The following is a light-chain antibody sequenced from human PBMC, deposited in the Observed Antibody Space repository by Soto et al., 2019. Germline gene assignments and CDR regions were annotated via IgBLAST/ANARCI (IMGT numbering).Light chain of an antibody. Sequence: EIVRTQSPATLSVSPGDRATLSCRASQSVSSKLAWYQQKPGQAPRLLIYGASTRATGIPARFSGSGSGTECTLTISSLQSEDVAVYYCQEYNNWLGTFGQGTKVDIK. CDR1: QSVSSK. J-gene: IGKJ1*01. CDR2: GAS. CDR3: QEYNNWLGT. V-gene: IGKV3-15*01.